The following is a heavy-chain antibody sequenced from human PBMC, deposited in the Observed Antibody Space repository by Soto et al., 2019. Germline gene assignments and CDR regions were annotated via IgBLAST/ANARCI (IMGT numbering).Heavy chain of an antibody. V-gene: IGHV1-46*01. J-gene: IGHJ6*02. CDR1: GYTFTIYY. D-gene: IGHD6-25*01. CDR2: INTSGGSP. CDR3: ARCGRHSDYYYYYGMDV. Sequence: ASVKVSCKAFGYTFTIYYIHWVRQAPGQGLEWMGVINTSGGSPTYAQKFQDRVTMTRDTSTSTVYMELSSLRSEDTAVYYCARCGRHSDYYYYYGMDVWGHGTTVTVSS.